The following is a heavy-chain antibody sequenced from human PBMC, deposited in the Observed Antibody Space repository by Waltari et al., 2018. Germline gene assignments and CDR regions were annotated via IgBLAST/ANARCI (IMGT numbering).Heavy chain of an antibody. D-gene: IGHD1-26*01. CDR3: AHRRGGWELHTPDAFDI. V-gene: IGHV2-5*01. Sequence: QITLKESGPTLVKPTQTLTLTCTFSGFSLSTSGVGVGWLRQPPGKALEWLALIYWNDDKRYSPSLKSRLTITKDTSKNQVVLTMTNMDPVDTATYYCAHRRGGWELHTPDAFDIWGQGTMVTVSS. CDR2: IYWNDDK. CDR1: GFSLSTSGVG. J-gene: IGHJ3*02.